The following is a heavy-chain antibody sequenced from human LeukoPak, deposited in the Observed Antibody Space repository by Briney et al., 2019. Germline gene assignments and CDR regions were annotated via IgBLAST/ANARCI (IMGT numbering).Heavy chain of an antibody. CDR1: GGSISSGDYY. CDR3: ARGAVVVVTTSFDP. J-gene: IGHJ5*02. D-gene: IGHD3-22*01. V-gene: IGHV4-30-4*08. CDR2: IYYSGST. Sequence: SQTLSLTCTVSGGSISSGDYYWSWIRQPPGKGLEWIGYIYYSGSTYYNPSLKSRVTISVDTSKNQFSLKLSSVTAADTAVYYCARGAVVVVTTSFDPWGQGTLVTVSS.